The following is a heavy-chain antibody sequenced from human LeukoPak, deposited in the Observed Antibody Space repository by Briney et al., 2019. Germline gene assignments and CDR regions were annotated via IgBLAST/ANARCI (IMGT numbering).Heavy chain of an antibody. CDR1: GFAFSSFA. D-gene: IGHD6-19*01. Sequence: GGPLRLSCAASGFAFSSFAMGWVRQSPGKGLEWLSTINGGGNTTFYADSVKGRFTISRDNSKNTLYLHMDGLRPDDTAIYYCTKELHVAVAVADYYYFYMDVWGRGTAVSVSS. CDR3: TKELHVAVAVADYYYFYMDV. J-gene: IGHJ6*03. V-gene: IGHV3-23*01. CDR2: INGGGNTT.